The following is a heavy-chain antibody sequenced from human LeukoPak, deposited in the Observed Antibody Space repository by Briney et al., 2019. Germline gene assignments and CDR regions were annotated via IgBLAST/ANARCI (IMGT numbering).Heavy chain of an antibody. CDR1: GFTFSSYR. V-gene: IGHV3-48*01. D-gene: IGHD6-6*01. Sequence: GSLRLSCAASGFTFSSYRMNWVRQAPGKGLEWVSYITSGSSIIYYADSVKGRFTISRDNGKNSLYLQMNSLRAEDTAVYYCARETSVHYGMDVWGQGTTVTVSS. CDR2: ITSGSSII. J-gene: IGHJ6*02. CDR3: ARETSVHYGMDV.